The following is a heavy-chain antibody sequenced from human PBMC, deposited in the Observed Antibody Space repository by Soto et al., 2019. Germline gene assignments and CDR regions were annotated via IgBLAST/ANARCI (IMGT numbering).Heavy chain of an antibody. CDR2: IYPGDSDT. D-gene: IGHD2-21*02. V-gene: IGHV5-51*01. CDR1: GYSFTSYW. Sequence: GESLKISCKGSGYSFTSYWIGWVRPMPGKGLEWMGIIYPGDSDTRYSPSSQGQVTISADKSISTAYLQWSSLKASDTAMYYCARTMVRTASAFDIWGQGTMVTVSS. CDR3: ARTMVRTASAFDI. J-gene: IGHJ3*02.